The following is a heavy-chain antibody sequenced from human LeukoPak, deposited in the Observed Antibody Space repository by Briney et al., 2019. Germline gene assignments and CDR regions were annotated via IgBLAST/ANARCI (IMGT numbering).Heavy chain of an antibody. D-gene: IGHD6-13*01. Sequence: PGGSLRLSCAASGFTFSSYAMSWVRQAPGKGLEWVSAISGSGGSTYYADSVKGRFTISRDNSKNTLYPQMNSLRAEDTAVYYCAKGAYSSSWERGDYWGQGTLVTVSS. CDR1: GFTFSSYA. CDR2: ISGSGGST. J-gene: IGHJ4*02. CDR3: AKGAYSSSWERGDY. V-gene: IGHV3-23*01.